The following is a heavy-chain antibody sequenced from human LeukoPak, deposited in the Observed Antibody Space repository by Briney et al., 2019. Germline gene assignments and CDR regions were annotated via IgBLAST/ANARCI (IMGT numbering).Heavy chain of an antibody. Sequence: PGGSLRLSCAVSGFTFSSYAMSWVRQAPGKGLEWVSAISGSGGSTYYADSVKGRFTISRDNSKNTLYLQMNSLRAEDTAVYYCAKERLRFLEWLSATSSYYFDYWGQGTLVTVSS. CDR1: GFTFSSYA. CDR2: ISGSGGST. CDR3: AKERLRFLEWLSATSSYYFDY. D-gene: IGHD3-3*01. V-gene: IGHV3-23*01. J-gene: IGHJ4*02.